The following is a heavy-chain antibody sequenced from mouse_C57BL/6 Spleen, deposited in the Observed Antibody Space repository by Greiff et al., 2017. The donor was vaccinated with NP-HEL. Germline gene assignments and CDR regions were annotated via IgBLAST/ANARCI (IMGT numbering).Heavy chain of an antibody. Sequence: DVKLVESGGGLVKPGGSLKLSCAASGFTFSSYAMSWVRQTPEKRLEWVATISDGGSYTYYPDNVKGRFTISRDNAKNNLYLQMSHLKSEDTAMYYCARADGYFDVWGTGTTVTVSS. J-gene: IGHJ1*03. CDR3: ARADGYFDV. CDR1: GFTFSSYA. V-gene: IGHV5-4*03. CDR2: ISDGGSYT.